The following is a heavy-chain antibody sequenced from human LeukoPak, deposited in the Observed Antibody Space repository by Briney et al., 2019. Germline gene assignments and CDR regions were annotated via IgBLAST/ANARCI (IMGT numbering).Heavy chain of an antibody. V-gene: IGHV3-7*01. CDR3: AKWGPHCVGDYCPALDS. CDR2: INQDGSKK. CDR1: RFTSSNYW. D-gene: IGHD2-21*02. Sequence: PGGSLRLSCVASRFTSSNYWTSCVRHAPGRGLEWVANINQDGSKKPYADSMKGRFTISRDNAKESLYHQLNSLRADDTAVYYCAKWGPHCVGDYCPALDSWGQGTLVTVSS. J-gene: IGHJ4*02.